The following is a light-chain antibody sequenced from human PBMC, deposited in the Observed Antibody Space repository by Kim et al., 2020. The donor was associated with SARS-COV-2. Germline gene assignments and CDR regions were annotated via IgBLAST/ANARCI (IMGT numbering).Light chain of an antibody. CDR2: YDN. J-gene: IGLJ3*02. CDR3: QLWDSSTDHWV. V-gene: IGLV3-21*04. CDR1: NIGRKT. Sequence: SYELTQPPSLSVAPRKTATFTCGGDNIGRKTVHWYQQKPGQAPIVVIYYDNDRPSGIPERFSGSNSGNTATLTISRVEAGDEADYYCQLWDSSTDHWVFGGGTQLTVL.